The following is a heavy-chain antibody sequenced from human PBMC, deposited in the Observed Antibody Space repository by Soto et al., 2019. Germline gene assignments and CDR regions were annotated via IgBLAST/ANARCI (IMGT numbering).Heavy chain of an antibody. CDR1: GATFSSYA. CDR3: ARPLHGPSYYYYGMDV. J-gene: IGHJ6*02. V-gene: IGHV1-69*01. Sequence: QVQLVQSGAEVKKPGSSVKVPCKASGATFSSYAISWVRQAPGQGLAWMGGVIRIYGTANYAEKFQGRVSITAEESTSTAYMELSSLRSEDTAVYFCARPLHGPSYYYYGMDVWGQGTTVTVSS. CDR2: VIRIYGTA.